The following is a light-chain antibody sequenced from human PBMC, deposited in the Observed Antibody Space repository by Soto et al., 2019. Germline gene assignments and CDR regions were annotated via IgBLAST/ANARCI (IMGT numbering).Light chain of an antibody. CDR2: LGS. V-gene: IGKV2-28*01. CDR3: MQVLQTPYT. J-gene: IGKJ2*01. Sequence: DIVMTQSPLSLPVIPGEPASISCRSSGDLQRSHGYSYLDWYLQKPGQSPQLLIYLGSNRASGVPDRFRGSGSGTDVTLKISRVEAEDVGVYYCMQVLQTPYTFGQGTRLEIK. CDR1: GDLQRSHGYSY.